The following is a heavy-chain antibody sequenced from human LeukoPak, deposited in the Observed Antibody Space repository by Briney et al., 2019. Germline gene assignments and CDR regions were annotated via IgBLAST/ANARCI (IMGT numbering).Heavy chain of an antibody. CDR2: ISGSGGST. D-gene: IGHD3-10*01. V-gene: IGHV3-23*01. CDR1: GFTFSSYA. Sequence: GGSLRLSCAASGFTFSSYAMSWVRQAPGKGLEWVSAISGSGGSTYYADSVKGRFTVSRDNSKNTLYLQMNSLRAEDTAVYYCAKDGMVRGEPDIWGQGTMVTVSS. CDR3: AKDGMVRGEPDI. J-gene: IGHJ3*02.